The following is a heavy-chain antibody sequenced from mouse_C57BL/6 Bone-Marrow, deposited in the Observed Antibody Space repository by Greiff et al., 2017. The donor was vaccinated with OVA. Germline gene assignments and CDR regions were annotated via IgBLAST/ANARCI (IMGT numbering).Heavy chain of an antibody. J-gene: IGHJ2*01. CDR2: IDPSDSYT. V-gene: IGHV1-50*01. CDR1: GYTFTSYW. Sequence: QVHVKQPGAELVKPGASVKLSCKASGYTFTSYWMRWVKQRPGQGLEWIGEIDPSDSYTNYNQKFKGKATLTVDTSSSTAYMQLSSLTSEDSAVYYCARWNILHFGYWGQGTTLTVSS. D-gene: IGHD2-1*01. CDR3: ARWNILHFGY.